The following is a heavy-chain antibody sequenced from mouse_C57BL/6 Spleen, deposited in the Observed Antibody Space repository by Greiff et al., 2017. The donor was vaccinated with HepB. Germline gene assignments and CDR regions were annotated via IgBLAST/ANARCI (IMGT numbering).Heavy chain of an antibody. CDR3: KKWKSNYEHFDY. D-gene: IGHD2-5*01. CDR1: GYTFTSYW. J-gene: IGHJ2*01. V-gene: IGHV1-5*01. CDR2: IYPGNSDT. Sequence: VQLQQSGTVLVRPGASVKMSCKTSGYTFTSYWMHWVKQRPGRGLEWIGAIYPGNSDTSYNQKFKGKAKLTAVTAASTAYMELSSLTNEDSAVYYCKKWKSNYEHFDYWGQGTTLTVSS.